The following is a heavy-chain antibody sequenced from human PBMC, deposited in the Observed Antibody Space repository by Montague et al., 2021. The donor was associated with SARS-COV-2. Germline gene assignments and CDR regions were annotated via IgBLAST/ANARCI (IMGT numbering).Heavy chain of an antibody. J-gene: IGHJ4*02. CDR2: INQDETAK. D-gene: IGHD3/OR15-3a*01. CDR1: GFTSGDYQ. V-gene: IGHV3-7*01. CDR3: ARSPRGSGTGWLDY. Sequence: SLRLSCAASGFTSGDYQMTWVRQAPGKGLQWVANINQDETAKTYVDSVKGRLTISRDNAKNSLILQMTSLKDEDTAVYYCARSPRGSGTGWLDYWGQGTLVTVSS.